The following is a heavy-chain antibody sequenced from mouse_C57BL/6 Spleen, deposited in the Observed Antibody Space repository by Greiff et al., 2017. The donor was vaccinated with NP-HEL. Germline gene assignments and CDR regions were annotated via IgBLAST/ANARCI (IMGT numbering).Heavy chain of an antibody. Sequence: QVQLQQPGAELVKPGASVKLSCKASGYNFPSYWMHWVKQRPGQGLEWIGMIHPDSGSTNYNEKFKSKATLTVDNSYSTAYMQLSSLTSEDSAVYYFARYYGSSSSWYFDVWGTGTTVTVSS. CDR1: GYNFPSYW. CDR3: ARYYGSSSSWYFDV. CDR2: IHPDSGST. J-gene: IGHJ1*03. V-gene: IGHV1-64*01. D-gene: IGHD1-1*01.